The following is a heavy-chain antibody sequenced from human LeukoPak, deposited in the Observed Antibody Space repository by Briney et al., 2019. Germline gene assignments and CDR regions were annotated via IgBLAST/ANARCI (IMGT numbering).Heavy chain of an antibody. J-gene: IGHJ6*03. Sequence: ASVKVSCKASGGTFSSYAISWVRQAPGQGLEWVGGIIPIFGTANYAQKFQGRVTITADESTSTAYMELSSLRSEDTAVYYCASFMITPPYYYYMDVWGKGTTVTISS. CDR3: ASFMITPPYYYYMDV. V-gene: IGHV1-69*01. CDR1: GGTFSSYA. D-gene: IGHD3-10*01. CDR2: IIPIFGTA.